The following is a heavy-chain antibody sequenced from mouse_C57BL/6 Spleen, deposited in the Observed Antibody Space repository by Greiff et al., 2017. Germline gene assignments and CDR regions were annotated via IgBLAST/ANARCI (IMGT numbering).Heavy chain of an antibody. CDR2: IYPGDGDT. Sequence: QVQLQQSGPELVKPGASVKISCKASGYAFSSSWMNWVKQRPGKGLEWIGRIYPGDGDTNYNGKFKGKATLTADKSSSTACMQLSSLTSEDSAVYFCARGNWDDWYFDVWGTGTTVTVSS. V-gene: IGHV1-82*01. D-gene: IGHD4-1*01. CDR1: GYAFSSSW. J-gene: IGHJ1*03. CDR3: ARGNWDDWYFDV.